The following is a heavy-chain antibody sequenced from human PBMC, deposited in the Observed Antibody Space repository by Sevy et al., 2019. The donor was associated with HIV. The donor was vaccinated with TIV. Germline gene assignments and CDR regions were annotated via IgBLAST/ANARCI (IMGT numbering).Heavy chain of an antibody. J-gene: IGHJ3*02. CDR1: GFTFSSYW. CDR3: ARVPTYLENYDILTALGPDAFDI. Sequence: GGSLRLSCAASGFTFSSYWMSWVRQAPGKGLEWVANIKQDGSEKYYVDSVKGRFTISRDNAKNSLYLQMNSLRAEDTAVYYCARVPTYLENYDILTALGPDAFDIWGQGTMVTVSS. CDR2: IKQDGSEK. V-gene: IGHV3-7*01. D-gene: IGHD3-9*01.